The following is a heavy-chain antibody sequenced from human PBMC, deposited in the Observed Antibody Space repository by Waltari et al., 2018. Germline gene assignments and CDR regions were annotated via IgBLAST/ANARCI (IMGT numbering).Heavy chain of an antibody. CDR1: GFTFSSYW. Sequence: EVQLVESGGGLVQPGGSLRLSCAASGFTFSSYWMHWFRQAPGKGLVWVSRINSDGSTTIYADSVKGRVTISRDNAKNTLYLQMNSLRAEDTAVYYCARVKRYYDFWSGYYSLKYWGQGTLVTVSS. CDR3: ARVKRYYDFWSGYYSLKY. CDR2: INSDGSTT. D-gene: IGHD3-3*01. J-gene: IGHJ4*02. V-gene: IGHV3-74*01.